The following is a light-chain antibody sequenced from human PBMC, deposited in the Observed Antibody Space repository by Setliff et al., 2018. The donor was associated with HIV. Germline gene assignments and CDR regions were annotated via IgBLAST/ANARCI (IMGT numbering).Light chain of an antibody. Sequence: QSALAQPASVSGSPGQSITISCTGTISDIGSYNFVSWYQQHPGKAPKLIISDVTKRPSGVSNRFSGSKSGNTASLTISGLQVEDESDYYCCSFTSSNTYVFGTGTRSPS. V-gene: IGLV2-14*03. CDR1: ISDIGSYNF. CDR2: DVT. CDR3: CSFTSSNTYV. J-gene: IGLJ1*01.